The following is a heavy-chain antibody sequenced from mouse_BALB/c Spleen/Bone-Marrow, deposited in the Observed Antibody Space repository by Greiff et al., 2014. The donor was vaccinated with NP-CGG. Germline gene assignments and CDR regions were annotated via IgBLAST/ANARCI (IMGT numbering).Heavy chain of an antibody. CDR3: ARLSYYGRFAY. CDR1: GFDFSGYW. V-gene: IGHV4-1*02. D-gene: IGHD1-1*01. Sequence: EVKLMESGGGLVQPGGSLKLSCPASGFDFSGYWMSWVRQAPGKGLEWIGEINPDSTTINYAPSRKDKFIISRDNAKNTLFLQMSKVRSEDTALYYCARLSYYGRFAYWGQGTRVTVSA. J-gene: IGHJ3*01. CDR2: INPDSTTI.